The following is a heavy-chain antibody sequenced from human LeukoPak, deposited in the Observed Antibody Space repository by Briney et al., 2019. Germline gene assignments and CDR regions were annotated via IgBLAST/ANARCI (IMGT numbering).Heavy chain of an antibody. D-gene: IGHD4-17*01. Sequence: GGSLRLSCAASGFTFSSYAMSWVRQAPGKGLEWVSAISGSGGSTYYADSVKGRFTITRDNSKNTLYLQMNSLRAEDTALYYCAKDYDDDGDYALDYWGQGTLVTVSS. J-gene: IGHJ4*02. CDR1: GFTFSSYA. CDR3: AKDYDDDGDYALDY. CDR2: ISGSGGST. V-gene: IGHV3-23*01.